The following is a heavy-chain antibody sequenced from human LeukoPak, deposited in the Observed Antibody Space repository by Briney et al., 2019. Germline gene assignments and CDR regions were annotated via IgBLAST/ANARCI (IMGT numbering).Heavy chain of an antibody. V-gene: IGHV4-34*01. CDR1: GGSFSGYY. Sequence: PSETLSLTCAVYGGSFSGYYWSWIRQPPGKGLEWIGEINHSGSTNYNPSLKSRVTISVDTSKNHFSLKLSSVTAADTAVYYCARGPYYYDSSGYIPIDYWGQGTLVTVSS. CDR2: INHSGST. D-gene: IGHD3-22*01. CDR3: ARGPYYYDSSGYIPIDY. J-gene: IGHJ4*02.